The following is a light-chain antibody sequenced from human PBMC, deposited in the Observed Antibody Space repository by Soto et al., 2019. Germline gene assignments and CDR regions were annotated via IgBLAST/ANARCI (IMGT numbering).Light chain of an antibody. CDR2: AAS. CDR1: QGITNY. CDR3: QQGHTFLWT. Sequence: DIQMTQSPSSLSASVGDRVTITGQASQGITNYLNWYQQKLGQAPRLLIYAASTLESGVPSRFSGSGSETDFTLIITSLQPEDFATYYCQQGHTFLWTCGQGTKVDIK. J-gene: IGKJ1*01. V-gene: IGKV1-39*01.